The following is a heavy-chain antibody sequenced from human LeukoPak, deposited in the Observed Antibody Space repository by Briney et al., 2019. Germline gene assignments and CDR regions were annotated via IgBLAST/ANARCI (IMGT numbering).Heavy chain of an antibody. D-gene: IGHD2-8*01. J-gene: IGHJ4*02. CDR1: GGAISTYY. CDR3: TRARDYNTNALDS. V-gene: IGHV4-59*08. CDR2: VYYGGST. Sequence: SETLSLTCTVSGGAISTYYWTWVRQPPGKELEWIGYVYYGGSTKSNPSLITRLTMSVDMSKNHFSLYLHSVPPADTAVYHCTRARDYNTNALDSWGPGTLVTVSS.